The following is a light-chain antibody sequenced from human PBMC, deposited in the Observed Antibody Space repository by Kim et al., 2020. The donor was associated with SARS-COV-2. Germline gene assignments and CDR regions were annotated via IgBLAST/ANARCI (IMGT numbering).Light chain of an antibody. CDR3: VKHRTIPCT. Sequence: DIQMTQSPSSLSATVGDRVTITCRGSQRITDNSAWYQQEPGKAPKRLIYGTCRLQSGVPSRFSGSGFGTEFTLTITSLQPEDFATYYRVKHRTIPCTFGQGTKLQFK. CDR2: GTC. J-gene: IGKJ2*02. CDR1: QRITDN. V-gene: IGKV1-17*01.